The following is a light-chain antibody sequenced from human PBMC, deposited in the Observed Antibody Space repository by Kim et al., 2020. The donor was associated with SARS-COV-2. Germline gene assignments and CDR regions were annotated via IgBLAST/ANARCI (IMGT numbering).Light chain of an antibody. J-gene: IGKJ4*01. CDR2: DAS. CDR1: QRVSSY. CDR3: QQRSNWLT. Sequence: LSLSPGETPTLSCMASQRVSSYLAWYQQKPGQAPRLLIYDASNRATGIPARFSGSGSGTDFTLTISSLEPEDFAVYYCQQRSNWLTFGGGTKVEI. V-gene: IGKV3-11*01.